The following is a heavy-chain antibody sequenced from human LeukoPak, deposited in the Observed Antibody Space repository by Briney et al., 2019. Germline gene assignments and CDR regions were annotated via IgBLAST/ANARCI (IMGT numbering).Heavy chain of an antibody. CDR3: ARDLGEYGSGSYSYFDY. Sequence: PSETLSLTCAVYGGSFSGYYWSWIRQPPGKGLEWVGEINYSGSTNYNPSLKSRVTMSVDTSKNQFSLKLSSVTAADTAVYYCARDLGEYGSGSYSYFDYWGQGTLVTVSS. D-gene: IGHD3-10*01. J-gene: IGHJ4*02. CDR2: INYSGST. CDR1: GGSFSGYY. V-gene: IGHV4-34*01.